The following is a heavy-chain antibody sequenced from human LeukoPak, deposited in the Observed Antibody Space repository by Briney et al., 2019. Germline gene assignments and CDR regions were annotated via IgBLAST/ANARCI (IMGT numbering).Heavy chain of an antibody. J-gene: IGHJ4*02. CDR1: GFTFSSYW. V-gene: IGHV3-7*01. CDR2: IKQDGSEK. CDR3: AREIWFGELLLSVIFDY. Sequence: TGGSLRLSCAASGFTFSSYWMSWVRQAPGKGLEWVANIKQDGSEKYYVDSVKGRFTISRDNAKNSLYLQMNSLRAEDTAVYYCAREIWFGELLLSVIFDYWGQGTLVTVSS. D-gene: IGHD3-10*01.